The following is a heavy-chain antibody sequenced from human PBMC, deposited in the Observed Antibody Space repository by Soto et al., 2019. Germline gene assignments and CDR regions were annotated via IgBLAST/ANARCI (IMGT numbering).Heavy chain of an antibody. D-gene: IGHD3-10*01. V-gene: IGHV3-23*01. J-gene: IGHJ4*02. Sequence: GSLRLSCAASGFAFSSYAMSWVRQAPGEGLEWVSSIIGRGDDTFYAASVKGRFTISRDNSKNTLYLQMNSLRAEDTAVYYCAKDLAWSGTYNLDYWGQGTLVTVSS. CDR3: AKDLAWSGTYNLDY. CDR2: IIGRGDDT. CDR1: GFAFSSYA.